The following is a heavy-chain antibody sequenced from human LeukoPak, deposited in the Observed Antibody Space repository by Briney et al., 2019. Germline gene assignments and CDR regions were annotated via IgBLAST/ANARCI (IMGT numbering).Heavy chain of an antibody. CDR2: IGGSGGST. Sequence: PGGSLRHSCAASGFTFSSYGMSWVRQAPGKGLEWVSAIGGSGGSTYYADSVKGRFTISRDNSKNTLYLQMNSLRAEDTALYYCARDFTMVRGTQYLGYWGQGTLVTVSS. J-gene: IGHJ4*02. D-gene: IGHD3-10*01. V-gene: IGHV3-23*01. CDR1: GFTFSSYG. CDR3: ARDFTMVRGTQYLGY.